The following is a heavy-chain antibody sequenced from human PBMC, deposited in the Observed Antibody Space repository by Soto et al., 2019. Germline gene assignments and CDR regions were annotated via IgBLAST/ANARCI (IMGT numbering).Heavy chain of an antibody. CDR1: GFTFSSYG. D-gene: IGHD3-3*01. CDR2: IWYDGSNK. V-gene: IGHV3-33*01. Sequence: GGSLRLSCAASGFTFSSYGMHWVRQAPGKGLEWVAVIWYDGSNKFYADSVKGRFTISRDNSKNTLYLQMNSLRAEDTAVYYCARDGGDYDFWNGYYFGYWGQGTLVTVSS. CDR3: ARDGGDYDFWNGYYFGY. J-gene: IGHJ1*01.